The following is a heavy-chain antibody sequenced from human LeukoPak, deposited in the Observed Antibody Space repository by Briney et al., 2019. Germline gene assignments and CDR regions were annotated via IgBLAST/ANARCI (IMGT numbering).Heavy chain of an antibody. CDR1: GFIFTDYW. Sequence: PGGSLRLSCAFSGFIFTDYWFHWVRQAPGKGLEWVSSISSSSSYIYYADSVKGRFTISRDNAKNSLYLQMNSLRAEDTAVYYCFVLWFGESPSDYWGQGTLVTVSS. V-gene: IGHV3-21*01. CDR3: FVLWFGESPSDY. D-gene: IGHD3-10*01. J-gene: IGHJ4*02. CDR2: ISSSSSYI.